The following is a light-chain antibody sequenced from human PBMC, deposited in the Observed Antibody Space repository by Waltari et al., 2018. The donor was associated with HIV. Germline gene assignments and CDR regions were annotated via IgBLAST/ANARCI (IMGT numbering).Light chain of an antibody. CDR1: QSHLHSDRITN. CDR2: KIS. CDR3: MQDTQLPLT. V-gene: IGKV2-24*01. Sequence: DLVMTHTHPSSPDPLLHSASISYSPRQSHLHSDRITNLIWPQQRPGQPPRLLIYKISNRFSRVPDRLSSSGAATDYTLKISRVEAADVGVYYCMQDTQLPLTFGGGTKVEIK. J-gene: IGKJ4*01.